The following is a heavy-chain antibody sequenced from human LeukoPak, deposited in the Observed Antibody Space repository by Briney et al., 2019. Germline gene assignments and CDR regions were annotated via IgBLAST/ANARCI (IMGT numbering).Heavy chain of an antibody. D-gene: IGHD3-22*01. J-gene: IGHJ5*02. CDR2: ISDYNGNT. CDR3: ARDGPDRAAWFDP. Sequence: ASVKVSCKASGYTFSSYGISWVRHAPGQGLEWMGWISDYNGNTNYAQKVQGRVTMTTDPFTSTAYMELRSLRSDDTAVYYCARDGPDRAAWFDPWGQGTLVTVSS. V-gene: IGHV1-18*01. CDR1: GYTFSSYG.